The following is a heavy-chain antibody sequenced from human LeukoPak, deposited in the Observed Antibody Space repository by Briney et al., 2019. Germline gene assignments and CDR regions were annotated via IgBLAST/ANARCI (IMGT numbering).Heavy chain of an antibody. D-gene: IGHD1-26*01. J-gene: IGHJ4*02. Sequence: GGSLRLSCAVSGFTFSRFSMTWVRHAPGKGLEWVSSISSSSSYIYYRDSEKGRFTISRDNAKNSLYLQMHSLRAEDTPVYYCALVGATSWAPFDYWGQGTLVTVSS. CDR1: GFTFSRFS. V-gene: IGHV3-21*01. CDR3: ALVGATSWAPFDY. CDR2: ISSSSSYI.